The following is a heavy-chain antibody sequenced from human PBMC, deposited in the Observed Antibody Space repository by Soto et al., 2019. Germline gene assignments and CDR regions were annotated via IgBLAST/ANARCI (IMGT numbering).Heavy chain of an antibody. D-gene: IGHD1-1*01. J-gene: IGHJ6*02. CDR1: GGSITSYH. CDR2: TAYSGNT. Sequence: KPSETLSLTCVVSGGSITSYHWSWIRQFPGKGLEWIAYTAYSGNTNYNPSLKSRVTISLDTSKKQFSLKLTSVSAADTAVYYCARFSNNWFQTEGMDVWGQGTTVTVSS. V-gene: IGHV4-59*12. CDR3: ARFSNNWFQTEGMDV.